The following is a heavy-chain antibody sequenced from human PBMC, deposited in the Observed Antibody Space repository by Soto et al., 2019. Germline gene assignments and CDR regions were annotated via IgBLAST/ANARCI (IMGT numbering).Heavy chain of an antibody. CDR3: ARGDTYYYDSSGYSLAFDI. J-gene: IGHJ3*02. D-gene: IGHD3-22*01. Sequence: PGGSLRLFCAASGFTVGSNYMSWVRQAPGKGLEWVSVIYSGGSTYYADSVKGRFTISRDNSKNTLYLQMNSLRAEDTAVYYCARGDTYYYDSSGYSLAFDIWGQGTMVTVSS. V-gene: IGHV3-66*01. CDR2: IYSGGST. CDR1: GFTVGSNY.